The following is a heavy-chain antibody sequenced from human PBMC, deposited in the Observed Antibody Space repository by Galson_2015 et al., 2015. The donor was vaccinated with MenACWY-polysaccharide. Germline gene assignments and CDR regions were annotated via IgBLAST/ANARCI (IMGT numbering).Heavy chain of an antibody. CDR2: IRSSGSPI. Sequence: LRLSCAASGFTLGSYSMNWVRQVPGKGLEWVAYIRSSGSPIYYADSVRGRFTISRDIAKSSLYLQMNSLRADDTATYYCTRDPHALDFWGQGTLVTVSS. CDR1: GFTLGSYS. V-gene: IGHV3-48*01. J-gene: IGHJ4*02. D-gene: IGHD2-2*01. CDR3: TRDPHALDF.